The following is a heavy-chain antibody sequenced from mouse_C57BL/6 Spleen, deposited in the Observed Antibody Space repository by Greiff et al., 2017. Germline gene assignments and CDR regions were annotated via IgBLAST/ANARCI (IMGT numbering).Heavy chain of an antibody. J-gene: IGHJ3*01. D-gene: IGHD1-1*01. CDR2: ISYDGSN. CDR1: GYSITSGYY. Sequence: ESGPGLVKPSQSLSLTCSVTGYSITSGYYWNWIRQFPGNKLEWMGYISYDGSNNYNPSLKNRISITRDTSKNQFFLKLNSVTTEDTATYYCAREGYYGSIAYWGQGTLVTVSA. V-gene: IGHV3-6*01. CDR3: AREGYYGSIAY.